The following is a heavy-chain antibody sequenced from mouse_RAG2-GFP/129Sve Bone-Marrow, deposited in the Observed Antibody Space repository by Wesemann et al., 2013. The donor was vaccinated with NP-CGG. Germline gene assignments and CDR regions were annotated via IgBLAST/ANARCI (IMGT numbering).Heavy chain of an antibody. Sequence: GNGLEWLGVIWSGGSTDYNAAFISRLSISKDNSKSQVFFKMNSLQADDTAIYYCASYYGSSYWYFDVWGAGDHGVTVSS. CDR2: IWSGGST. J-gene: IGHJ1*01. D-gene: IGHD1-1*01. CDR3: ASYYGSSYWYFDV. V-gene: IGHV2-4-1*01.